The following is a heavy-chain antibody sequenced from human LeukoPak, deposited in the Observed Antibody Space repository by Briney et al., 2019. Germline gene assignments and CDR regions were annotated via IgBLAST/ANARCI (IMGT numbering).Heavy chain of an antibody. D-gene: IGHD1-26*01. CDR3: ARVGATYSLDP. Sequence: ASVKVSCKASGYTFTYYYIHWVGQAPGQGLEWMGWINANSGGKNNVQKFQGRITITRETTIKKAYMEPSRLRSDDTAVYYCARVGATYSLDPCGQGALFTVSS. J-gene: IGHJ5*02. V-gene: IGHV1-2*02. CDR2: INANSGGK. CDR1: GYTFTYYY.